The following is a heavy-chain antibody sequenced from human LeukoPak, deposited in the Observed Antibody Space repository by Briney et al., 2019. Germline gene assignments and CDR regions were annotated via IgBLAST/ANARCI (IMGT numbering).Heavy chain of an antibody. CDR2: ISSSSTI. V-gene: IGHV3-48*01. D-gene: IGHD5-24*01. J-gene: IGHJ4*02. CDR1: GFTFSSYS. CDR3: ARGPSREVADY. Sequence: GGSLRLSCAASGFTFSSYSMNWVRQAPGKGLEWVSYISSSSTIYYADSVKGRFTISRDSSKNTLYLQMNSLRAEDTAVYYCARGPSREVADYWGQGTLVTVSS.